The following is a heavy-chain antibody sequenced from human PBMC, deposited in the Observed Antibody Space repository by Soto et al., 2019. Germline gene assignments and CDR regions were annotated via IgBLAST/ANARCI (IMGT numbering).Heavy chain of an antibody. V-gene: IGHV4-38-2*01. Sequence: SETLSLTCAVSGHSISSGFYYWGWVRQPPGKRLEWIGSIYHTGSTYYNPSLKSRVTISVDTSKNRLSLNLNSVTAADTAMYFCARYGYYTSARFFDYWGQGILVTVSS. CDR3: ARYGYYTSARFFDY. D-gene: IGHD3-3*01. CDR1: GHSISSGFYY. CDR2: IYHTGST. J-gene: IGHJ4*02.